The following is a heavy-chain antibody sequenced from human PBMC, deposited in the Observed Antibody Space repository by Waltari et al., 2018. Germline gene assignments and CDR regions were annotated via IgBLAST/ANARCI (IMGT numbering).Heavy chain of an antibody. CDR3: ASSYDFWSGYSRGYAFDI. D-gene: IGHD3-3*01. Sequence: QLQLQESGPGLVKPSETLSLTCTVSGGSISSSSYYWGWIRQPPRKGLEWIGSIYYSGSTYYNPSLKSRVTISVDTSKNQFSLKLSSVTAADTAVYYCASSYDFWSGYSRGYAFDIWGQGTMVTVSS. CDR2: IYYSGST. V-gene: IGHV4-39*07. J-gene: IGHJ3*02. CDR1: GGSISSSSYY.